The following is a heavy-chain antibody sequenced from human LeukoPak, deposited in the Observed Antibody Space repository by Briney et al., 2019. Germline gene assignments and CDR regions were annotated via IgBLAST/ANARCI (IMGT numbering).Heavy chain of an antibody. J-gene: IGHJ4*02. D-gene: IGHD3-22*01. CDR2: ISYDGSNK. Sequence: GGSLRLSCAASGFTFSSYAMHWVRQAPGKGLEWVAVISYDGSNKYYADSVKGRFTISRDTSKNTLYLQMNSLRAEDTAVYYCAKGRYYDSGGYPIDYWGQGTLVTVSS. CDR3: AKGRYYDSGGYPIDY. CDR1: GFTFSSYA. V-gene: IGHV3-30-3*01.